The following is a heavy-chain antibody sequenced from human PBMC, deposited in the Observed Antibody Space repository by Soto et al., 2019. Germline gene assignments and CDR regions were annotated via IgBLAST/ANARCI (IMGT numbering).Heavy chain of an antibody. V-gene: IGHV3-23*01. CDR3: AKSRVFIGAIVTLLDS. CDR1: GFTFSSYA. J-gene: IGHJ4*02. D-gene: IGHD3-16*02. Sequence: EVQLLESGGGLVQPGGSLTLSCATSGFTFSSYAMVWVRQAAEKGLEWVASISNNGDTAYYADSVKGRFTISRGNSENXLNLQMNGLRADDTAFYFCAKSRVFIGAIVTLLDSWGQGTQVTVSS. CDR2: ISNNGDTA.